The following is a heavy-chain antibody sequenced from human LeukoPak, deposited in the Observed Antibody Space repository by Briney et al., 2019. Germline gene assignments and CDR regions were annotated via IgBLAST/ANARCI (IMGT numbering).Heavy chain of an antibody. V-gene: IGHV3-48*01. Sequence: GGSLRLSCAASGFTFSTYTMNWVRQAPGKGLEWVSYISSSAITIYYADSVKGRLTISRDNAKNSLYLQMNSLRAEDTAVYYCAKVISSSWPPFFDSWGQGTLVTVSS. D-gene: IGHD6-13*01. CDR3: AKVISSSWPPFFDS. CDR1: GFTFSTYT. J-gene: IGHJ4*02. CDR2: ISSSAITI.